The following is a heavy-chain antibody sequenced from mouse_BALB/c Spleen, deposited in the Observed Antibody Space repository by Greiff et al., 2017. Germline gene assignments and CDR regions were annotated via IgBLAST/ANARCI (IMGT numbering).Heavy chain of an antibody. Sequence: EVQGVESGGGLVQPGGSLRLSCATSGFTFTDYYMSWVRQPPGKALEWLGFIRNKANGYTTEYSASVKGRFTISRDNSQSILYLQMNTLRAEDSATYYCARDIFDGYPFAYWGQGTLVTVSA. CDR2: IRNKANGYTT. J-gene: IGHJ3*01. CDR3: ARDIFDGYPFAY. V-gene: IGHV7-3*02. CDR1: GFTFTDYY. D-gene: IGHD2-3*01.